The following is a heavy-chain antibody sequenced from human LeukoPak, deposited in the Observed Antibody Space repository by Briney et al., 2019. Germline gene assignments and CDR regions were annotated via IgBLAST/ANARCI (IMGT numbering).Heavy chain of an antibody. J-gene: IGHJ4*02. V-gene: IGHV3-11*04. CDR3: ARDRYYDSSGYFDY. D-gene: IGHD3-22*01. CDR2: ISSSGSTI. CDR1: GFTFSNAW. Sequence: GGSLRLSCAASGFTFSNAWMSWVRQAPGKGLEWVSYISSSGSTIYYADSVKGRFTISRDNAKNSLYLQMNSLRAEDTAVYYCARDRYYDSSGYFDYWGQGTLATVSS.